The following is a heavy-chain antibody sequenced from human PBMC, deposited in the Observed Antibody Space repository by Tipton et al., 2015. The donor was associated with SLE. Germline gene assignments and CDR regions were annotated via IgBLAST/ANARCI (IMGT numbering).Heavy chain of an antibody. CDR1: GGSISSGSYY. J-gene: IGHJ4*02. Sequence: TLSLTCTVSGGSISSGSYYWSWIRQPAGKGLEWIGRIYTSGSTNYNPSLKSRVTISVDTSKNQFSLKLSSVTAADTAVYYCARVNGGWSGVDYWGQGTLVTFSS. CDR3: ARVNGGWSGVDY. V-gene: IGHV4-61*02. CDR2: IYTSGST. D-gene: IGHD6-19*01.